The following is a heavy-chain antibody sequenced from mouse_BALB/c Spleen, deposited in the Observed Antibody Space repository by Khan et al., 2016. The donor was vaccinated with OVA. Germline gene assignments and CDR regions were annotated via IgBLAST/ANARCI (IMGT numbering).Heavy chain of an antibody. D-gene: IGHD1-1*02. CDR2: IWGGGST. V-gene: IGHV2-6-5*01. J-gene: IGHJ4*01. Sequence: QVQLKQSGPGLVAPSQSLSITCTVSGFSLSDYGVSWIRQPPGKGLEWLGVIWGGGSTYYNSALKSRLSISKDNSKSQVFLKMNSLQTDDTAMYYCAKGLWSYYFALDYWGQGTSVTVSA. CDR3: AKGLWSYYFALDY. CDR1: GFSLSDYG.